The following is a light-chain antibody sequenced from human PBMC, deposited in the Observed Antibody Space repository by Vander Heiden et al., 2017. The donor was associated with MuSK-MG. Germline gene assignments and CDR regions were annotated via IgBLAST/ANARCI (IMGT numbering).Light chain of an antibody. CDR1: QSITTY. V-gene: IGKV1-39*01. CDR2: GAS. CDR3: QQTDYTPWT. J-gene: IGKJ1*01. Sequence: DIQMTQSPSSLSASVGGRVTITCRASQSITTYLNWYHHRPGKAPRLLIYGASSLQSGVPSRFSGSGSGTSFSLTIRGLQPEDIGTYFCQQTDYTPWTFGQGTTVEV.